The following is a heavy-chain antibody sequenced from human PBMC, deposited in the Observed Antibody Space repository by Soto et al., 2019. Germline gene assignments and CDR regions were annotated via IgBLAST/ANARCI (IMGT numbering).Heavy chain of an antibody. V-gene: IGHV3-9*01. Sequence: EVQLVDSGGGLVQPGRSLRLSCAASGFRFDDFAMHWVRQAPGRGLEWVAVISWNGGTTIYADSVKGRLSVSRDISITSLFLQMDSLRPEDTALYYCSRVIQALGKTTLQRFDFWGQGTQVTVSS. CDR3: SRVIQALGKTTLQRFDF. CDR1: GFRFDDFA. J-gene: IGHJ4*02. D-gene: IGHD2-2*01. CDR2: ISWNGGTT.